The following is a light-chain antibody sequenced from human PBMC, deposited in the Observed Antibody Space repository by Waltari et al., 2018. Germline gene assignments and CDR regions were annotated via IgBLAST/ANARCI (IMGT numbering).Light chain of an antibody. CDR3: QHHVRLPAT. CDR2: GAY. Sequence: IVLTQSPGTLSLSTGERATISCRASQSVNTYLAWYQRKPGQAPRLLIYGAYTRAAGIPDRFSGSGSGTDFSLTISRLEAEDFALYYCQHHVRLPATFGQGTKVEIK. V-gene: IGKV3-20*01. J-gene: IGKJ1*01. CDR1: QSVNTY.